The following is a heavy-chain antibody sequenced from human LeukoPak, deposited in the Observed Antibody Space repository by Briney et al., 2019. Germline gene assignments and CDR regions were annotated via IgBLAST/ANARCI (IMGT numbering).Heavy chain of an antibody. Sequence: GGSLRLSGAASGFTFSSYWMHWVRQAPGKGRVWVSRINSDGSSTSYADSVKGRFTISRDNAKNTLYLQMNSLRAEDTAVYYCARDQGLNYFDYWGQGTLVTVSS. CDR3: ARDQGLNYFDY. J-gene: IGHJ4*02. CDR2: INSDGSST. CDR1: GFTFSSYW. V-gene: IGHV3-74*01.